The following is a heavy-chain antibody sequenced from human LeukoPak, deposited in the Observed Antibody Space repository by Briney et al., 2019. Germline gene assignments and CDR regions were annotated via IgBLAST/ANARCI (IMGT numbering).Heavy chain of an antibody. Sequence: SETLSLTCTVSGYSISSGYYWGWIWQPPGKGLEWIGSIYHSGSTYYNPSLKSRVTISVDTSKNQFSLKLSSVTAADTAVYYCARDLVGTVTSGYWGQGTLVTVSS. J-gene: IGHJ4*02. CDR2: IYHSGST. D-gene: IGHD4-17*01. V-gene: IGHV4-38-2*02. CDR3: ARDLVGTVTSGY. CDR1: GYSISSGYY.